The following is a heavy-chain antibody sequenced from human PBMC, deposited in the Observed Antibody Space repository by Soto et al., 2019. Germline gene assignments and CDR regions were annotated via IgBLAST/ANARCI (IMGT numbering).Heavy chain of an antibody. CDR2: ISSGGST. Sequence: GGSLRLSCTASGFTVSTNDMSWVRQAPGKGLEWVSIISSGGSTSYADSVKGRFTISRDNSKNTLYLQMNSLRADDTAIYYCTRDSEAGTKGRWFDPWGQGT. V-gene: IGHV3-53*01. D-gene: IGHD6-19*01. CDR3: TRDSEAGTKGRWFDP. J-gene: IGHJ5*02. CDR1: GFTVSTND.